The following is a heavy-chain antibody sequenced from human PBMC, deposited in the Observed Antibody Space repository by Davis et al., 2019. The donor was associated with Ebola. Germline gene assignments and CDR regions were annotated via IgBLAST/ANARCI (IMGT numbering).Heavy chain of an antibody. Sequence: KVSCKASGYSFSTYWIGWVRQMSDKGLEWLGSIYPGDSDTTYNPSFQGQVTISADKSITTAYLQWSSLKASDTATYYCVRQSRILIDHWGPGTPVTVSS. CDR1: GYSFSTYW. CDR3: VRQSRILIDH. CDR2: IYPGDSDT. V-gene: IGHV5-51*01. D-gene: IGHD2-15*01. J-gene: IGHJ1*01.